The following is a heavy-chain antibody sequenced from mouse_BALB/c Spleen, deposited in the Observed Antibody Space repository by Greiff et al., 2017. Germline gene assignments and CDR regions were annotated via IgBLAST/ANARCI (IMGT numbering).Heavy chain of an antibody. CDR3: ASPYYYGSSWFAY. Sequence: DVMLVESGGGLVKPGGSLKLSCAASGFTFSDYYMYWVRQTPEKRLEWVATISDGGSYTYYPDSVKGRFTISRDNPKNNLYLQMSSLKSEDTAMYYCASPYYYGSSWFAYWGQGTLVTVSA. V-gene: IGHV5-4*02. J-gene: IGHJ3*01. CDR2: ISDGGSYT. D-gene: IGHD1-1*01. CDR1: GFTFSDYY.